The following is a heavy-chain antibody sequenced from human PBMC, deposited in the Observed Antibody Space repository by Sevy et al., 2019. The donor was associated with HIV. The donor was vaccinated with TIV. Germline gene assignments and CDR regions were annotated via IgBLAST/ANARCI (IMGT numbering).Heavy chain of an antibody. V-gene: IGHV3-66*01. CDR2: MYSDGST. CDR3: ARGKSGYGYGLDY. J-gene: IGHJ4*02. CDR1: GFPVSSNY. D-gene: IGHD5-18*01. Sequence: GGSLRLSCAASGFPVSSNYMSWVRQAPGKGLEWVSVMYSDGSTYHADSVKGRFTISRDNSKNTLYLQMHSLRVEDTAVYYCARGKSGYGYGLDYWGQGTLVTVSS.